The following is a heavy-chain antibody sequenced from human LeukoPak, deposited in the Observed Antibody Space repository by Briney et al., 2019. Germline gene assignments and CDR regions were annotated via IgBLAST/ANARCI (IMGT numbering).Heavy chain of an antibody. D-gene: IGHD3-3*01. CDR1: GYSFTSYW. CDR2: IYPGDSDT. Sequence: LGESLKISCKGSGYSFTSYWIGWVRQMPGKGLEWMGIIYPGDSDTRYSPSFQGQVTISADKSISTAYLQWSSLKASDTAMYYCARIRPLLLEWSLGGFDPWGQGTLVTVSS. J-gene: IGHJ5*02. CDR3: ARIRPLLLEWSLGGFDP. V-gene: IGHV5-51*01.